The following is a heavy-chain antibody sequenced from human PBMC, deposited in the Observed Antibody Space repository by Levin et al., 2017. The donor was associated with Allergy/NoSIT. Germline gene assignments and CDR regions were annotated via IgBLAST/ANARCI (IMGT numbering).Heavy chain of an antibody. CDR1: GGSISSDN. CDR3: ARFVWGSYRGFDY. CDR2: IYDTGNT. J-gene: IGHJ4*02. V-gene: IGHV4-59*01. D-gene: IGHD3-16*02. Sequence: KASETLSLTCTVSGGSISSDNWSWIRQPPGKGLEWIGYIYDTGNTNYNPSLKSRVTLSVDTSKNQFSLKLSSVTPADTAVYYCARFVWGSYRGFDYWGQGTLVTVSS.